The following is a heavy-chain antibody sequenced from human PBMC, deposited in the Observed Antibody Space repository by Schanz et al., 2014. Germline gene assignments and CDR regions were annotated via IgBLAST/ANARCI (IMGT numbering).Heavy chain of an antibody. CDR3: ASLGITGTTVFY. CDR1: GFTFSSYG. J-gene: IGHJ4*02. Sequence: EVQLVESGGGLVQPGGSLRLSCAASGFTFSSYGMNWVRQAPGKGLEWVSYISSSSSYIYYADSMKGRFTISRDNAKNSLYLQMHSLRAEDTAVYYCASLGITGTTVFYWGQGTLVTVSS. V-gene: IGHV3-21*01. D-gene: IGHD1-20*01. CDR2: ISSSSSYI.